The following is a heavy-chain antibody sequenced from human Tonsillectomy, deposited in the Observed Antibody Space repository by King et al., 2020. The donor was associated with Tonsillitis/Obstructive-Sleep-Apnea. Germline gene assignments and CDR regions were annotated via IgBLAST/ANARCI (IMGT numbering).Heavy chain of an antibody. D-gene: IGHD7-27*01. J-gene: IGHJ3*02. V-gene: IGHV3-43*02. CDR1: GVTFDDYA. Sequence: VQLVESGGAVVQPGGSLRLSCAASGVTFDDYAMAWVRQAPGEGLEWVSLITGNGEIAHYAGSVGGGFTISRDNSKNSPYLQMSSLRTGDPAFYSCARDNRPGDGAFDIWGQGTMVTVSS. CDR2: ITGNGEIA. CDR3: ARDNRPGDGAFDI.